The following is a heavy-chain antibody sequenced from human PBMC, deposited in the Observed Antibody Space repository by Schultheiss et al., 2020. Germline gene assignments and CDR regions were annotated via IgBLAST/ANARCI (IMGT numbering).Heavy chain of an antibody. Sequence: GGSLRLSCAASGFTFSDYYMSWVRQAPGKGLEWVSSISSSSSYIYYADSVKGRFTISRDTARNSLYLQMNSLRAEDTAVYYCARWWQQLHFDYWGQGTLVTVSS. D-gene: IGHD2-15*01. CDR3: ARWWQQLHFDY. CDR1: GFTFSDYY. V-gene: IGHV3-21*01. CDR2: ISSSSSYI. J-gene: IGHJ4*02.